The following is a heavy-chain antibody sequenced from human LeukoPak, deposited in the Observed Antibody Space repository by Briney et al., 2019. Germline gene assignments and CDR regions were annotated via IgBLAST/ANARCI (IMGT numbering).Heavy chain of an antibody. Sequence: SETLSLTCAVSGGSISSYYWSWIRQPPGKGLEWIGYIYYSGSTNYSPSLKSRVTISVDTSKNQFSLKLSSVTAADTAVYYCARVNSGYSYGYPIDYWGQGTLVTVSS. CDR3: ARVNSGYSYGYPIDY. CDR2: IYYSGST. CDR1: GGSISSYY. D-gene: IGHD5-18*01. V-gene: IGHV4-59*01. J-gene: IGHJ4*02.